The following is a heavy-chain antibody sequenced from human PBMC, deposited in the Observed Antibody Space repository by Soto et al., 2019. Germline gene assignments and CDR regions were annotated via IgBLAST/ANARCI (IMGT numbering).Heavy chain of an antibody. Sequence: GGSLRLSCAASGFTFSSYGMHWVRQAPGKGLEWVAVIWYDGSNKYYADSVKGRLTISRDNSKNTLYLQMNSLRAEDTAVYYCAREGHVLLWFGESQYGMDVWGQGTTVTVSS. CDR3: AREGHVLLWFGESQYGMDV. J-gene: IGHJ6*02. V-gene: IGHV3-33*01. D-gene: IGHD3-10*01. CDR1: GFTFSSYG. CDR2: IWYDGSNK.